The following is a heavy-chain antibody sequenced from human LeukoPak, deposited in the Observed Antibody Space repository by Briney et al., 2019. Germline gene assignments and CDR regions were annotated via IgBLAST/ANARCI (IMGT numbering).Heavy chain of an antibody. CDR1: GFRFSDYT. J-gene: IGHJ4*02. Sequence: PGGSLRLSCAASGFRFSDYTMTWVRQAPGKGPEWVSAIGGRGGSTYYADSLGGRFTISRDNSKNTLYLQMNSLRAEDTAVYYCAKDPKRYDPSDYWGQGTLVTVSS. V-gene: IGHV3-23*01. CDR2: IGGRGGST. D-gene: IGHD3-16*01. CDR3: AKDPKRYDPSDY.